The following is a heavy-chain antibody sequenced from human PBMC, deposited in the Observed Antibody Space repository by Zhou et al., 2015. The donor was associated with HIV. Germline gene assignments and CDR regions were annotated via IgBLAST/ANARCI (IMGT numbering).Heavy chain of an antibody. CDR1: GYTFTSYD. J-gene: IGHJ5*02. CDR2: MNPNSGNT. CDR3: ARSRLVVVPAAGFNWFDP. D-gene: IGHD2-2*01. V-gene: IGHV1-8*01. Sequence: QVQLVQSGAEVKKPGASVKVSCKASGYTFTSYDINWVRQATGQGLEWMGWMNPNSGNTGYAQKFQGRVTMTRNTSISTAYMELSSLRSEDTAVYYCARSRLVVVPAAGFNWFDPWGQGTLVTVSS.